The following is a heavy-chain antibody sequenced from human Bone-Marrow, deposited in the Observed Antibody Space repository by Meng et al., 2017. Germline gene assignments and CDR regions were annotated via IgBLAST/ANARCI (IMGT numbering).Heavy chain of an antibody. CDR3: ARPNSGSYYTDAFDI. CDR2: IYYSGSN. J-gene: IGHJ3*02. D-gene: IGHD3-10*01. V-gene: IGHV4-39*07. Sequence: GSLRLSCTVSGGSISSSSYYWGWIRQPPGKGLEWIGSIYYSGSNYYNPSLKSRVTISVDTSKNQFSLKLSSVTAADTAVYYCARPNSGSYYTDAFDIWGQGTMVTVSS. CDR1: GGSISSSSYY.